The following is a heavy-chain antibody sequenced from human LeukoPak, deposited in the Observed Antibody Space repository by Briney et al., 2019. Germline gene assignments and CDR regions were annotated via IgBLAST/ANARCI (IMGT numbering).Heavy chain of an antibody. V-gene: IGHV3-30*02. CDR3: AKDHELYCGGDCYLDY. J-gene: IGHJ4*02. Sequence: GGSPRLSCAASGFTFSSYGMHWVRQAPGKGLEWVAFIRYDGSNKYYADSVKGRFTISRDNSKNMLYLQMNSLRAEDTAVYYCAKDHELYCGGDCYLDYWGQGTLVTVSS. D-gene: IGHD2-21*01. CDR1: GFTFSSYG. CDR2: IRYDGSNK.